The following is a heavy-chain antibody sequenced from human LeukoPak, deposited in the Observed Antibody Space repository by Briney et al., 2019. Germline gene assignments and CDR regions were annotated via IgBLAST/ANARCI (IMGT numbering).Heavy chain of an antibody. V-gene: IGHV1-69*13. J-gene: IGHJ3*02. CDR3: ARGRGLGVIWSDAFDI. CDR1: GGTFSSYA. D-gene: IGHD3-10*01. CDR2: IIPIFGTA. Sequence: SVKVSCKASGGTFSSYAISWVRQAPGQGLEWMGGIIPIFGTANYAQKFQGRVTITADESTSTAYMELSSLRSEDTAVYYCARGRGLGVIWSDAFDIWGQGTMVTVSS.